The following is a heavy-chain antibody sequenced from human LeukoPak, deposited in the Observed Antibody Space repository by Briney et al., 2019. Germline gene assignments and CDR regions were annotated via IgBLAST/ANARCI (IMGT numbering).Heavy chain of an antibody. J-gene: IGHJ4*02. V-gene: IGHV1-18*01. CDR3: ARVNDVAVVAAAAPHFEY. Sequence: ASVTVSCKPTGYTLIRQGISWVRPAPGQGLEWVGWISAYKGDTDYAQKFQGRVAMTTDTSTNTVYMELTSLRSDDTAVYYCARVNDVAVVAAAAPHFEYWGQGTLVTVSS. CDR2: ISAYKGDT. D-gene: IGHD2-15*01. CDR1: GYTLIRQG.